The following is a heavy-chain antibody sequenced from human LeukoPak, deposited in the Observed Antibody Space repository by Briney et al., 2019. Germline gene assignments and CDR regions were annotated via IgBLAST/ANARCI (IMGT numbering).Heavy chain of an antibody. CDR2: IYYSGST. CDR3: AGQRRDGYSSRRWFDP. CDR1: RGSISSSSYY. D-gene: IGHD6-13*01. V-gene: IGHV4-39*01. J-gene: IGHJ5*02. Sequence: SEALSLTCTVSRGSISSSSYYWGWIRHPPGKGLEWIGSIYYSGSTYYNPSLKSRATISVDTSKNQFSLKLSSVTAVDTAVYYGAGQRRDGYSSRRWFDPWGQGTLVTVSS.